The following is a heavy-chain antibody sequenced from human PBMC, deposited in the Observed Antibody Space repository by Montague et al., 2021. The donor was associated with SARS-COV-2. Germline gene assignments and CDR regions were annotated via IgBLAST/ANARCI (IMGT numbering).Heavy chain of an antibody. V-gene: IGHV2-5*02. Sequence: PALGKPTQTLTLTCTFSVFSLSTSGVGVGWIRQPPGKALEWLALIYWDDDKPYSPSLKSRLTITKDTSKHQVVLTMTNMDPADPATYYCAHSYGDYLFDYWGQGTLVTVSS. CDR3: AHSYGDYLFDY. D-gene: IGHD4-17*01. CDR1: VFSLSTSGVG. CDR2: IYWDDDK. J-gene: IGHJ4*02.